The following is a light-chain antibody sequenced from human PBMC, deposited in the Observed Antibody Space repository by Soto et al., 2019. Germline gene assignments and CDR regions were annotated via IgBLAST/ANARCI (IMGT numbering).Light chain of an antibody. CDR1: NIGDKG. Sequence: SYDLTQPPSVSVAPGQTARITCGGNNIGDKGVHWYQQKPGQAPVLVVFDDSDRPSGIPERFPGSNSGDTATLTISGVEAGDEADYFCQVWDRSSEHYVFGTGTKVTVL. J-gene: IGLJ1*01. V-gene: IGLV3-21*02. CDR3: QVWDRSSEHYV. CDR2: DDS.